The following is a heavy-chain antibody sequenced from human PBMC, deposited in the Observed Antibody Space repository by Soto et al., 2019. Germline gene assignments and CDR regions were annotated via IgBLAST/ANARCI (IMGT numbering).Heavy chain of an antibody. CDR1: GYSFTSYW. V-gene: IGHV5-51*01. Sequence: GESLKISCKGSGYSFTSYWIGWVRQMPGKGLEWMGIIYPGDSDTRYSPSFQGQVTISADRSTSTAYLQWSSLKASDTAMYYCARVADPYSFGYGGMDVWGQGTTVTVSS. D-gene: IGHD3-22*01. CDR2: IYPGDSDT. CDR3: ARVADPYSFGYGGMDV. J-gene: IGHJ6*02.